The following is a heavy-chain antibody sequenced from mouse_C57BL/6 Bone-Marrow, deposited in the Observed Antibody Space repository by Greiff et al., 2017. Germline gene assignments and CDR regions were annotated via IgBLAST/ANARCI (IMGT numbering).Heavy chain of an antibody. Sequence: EVMLVESGGGLVQPGGSMKLSCVASGFTFSNYWMNWVRQSPEKGLEWVAQIRLKSDNYATHYAESVKGRFTISRDDSKSSVYLQMNNLRAEDTGIYYCTGEIPFITTVVDFDYWGQGTTLTVSS. V-gene: IGHV6-3*01. J-gene: IGHJ2*01. CDR2: IRLKSDNYAT. CDR1: GFTFSNYW. D-gene: IGHD1-1*01. CDR3: TGEIPFITTVVDFDY.